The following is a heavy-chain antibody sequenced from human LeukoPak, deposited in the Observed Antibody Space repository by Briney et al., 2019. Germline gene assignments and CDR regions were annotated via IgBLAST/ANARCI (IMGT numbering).Heavy chain of an antibody. J-gene: IGHJ4*02. CDR3: ARHGGYHSPIDY. CDR2: IYYTGST. CDR1: AGSITNYY. V-gene: IGHV4-59*08. D-gene: IGHD3-22*01. Sequence: SETLSLTCTVSAGSITNYYWSWIRQPPGKGLEWIGYIYYTGSTNYDPSLKSRVSISVDTSKNQFSLKLSSVTAADTAVYYCARHGGYHSPIDYWGQGTLVTVSS.